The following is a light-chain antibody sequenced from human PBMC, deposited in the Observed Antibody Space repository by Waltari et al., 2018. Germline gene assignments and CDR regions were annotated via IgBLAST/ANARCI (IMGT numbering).Light chain of an antibody. CDR3: GTWDSSLAVWM. V-gene: IGLV1-51*01. J-gene: IGLJ3*02. CDR2: DDN. CDR1: CPNIGGNH. Sequence: QSLLTQPPSLSAAPGQRVTIYCPASCPNIGGNHVLADPQFPGKAHRLLIYDDNRRPAGIPDRFYGSKSATSASLAISRLQTGDEADYFCGTWDSSLAVWMFGGGTRLTVL.